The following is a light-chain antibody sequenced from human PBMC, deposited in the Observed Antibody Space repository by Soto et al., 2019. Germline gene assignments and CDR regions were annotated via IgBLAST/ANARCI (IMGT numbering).Light chain of an antibody. CDR2: DAS. J-gene: IGKJ4*01. V-gene: IGKV3-20*01. CDR1: QSVSSNY. Sequence: EIVLTQSPATLSLSPGERATLSCRASQSVSSNYLAWYQQKPGQAPRFLIYDASSRATGIPDRFSGSGSGTDFTLTISSLEPEDFAVYYCQQYGSSPLAFGGGTKVEIK. CDR3: QQYGSSPLA.